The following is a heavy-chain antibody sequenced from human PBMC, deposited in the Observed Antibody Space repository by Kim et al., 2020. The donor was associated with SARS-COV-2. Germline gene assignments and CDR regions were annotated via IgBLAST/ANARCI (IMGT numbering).Heavy chain of an antibody. D-gene: IGHD3-9*01. V-gene: IGHV4-61*02. J-gene: IGHJ4*02. CDR2: IYPSGNT. Sequence: SETLSLTCTVSGGSISSASYFWSWIRQPAGQALEWIGRIYPSGNTNYNPSLKSRVTISLDTSKTQFSLKLSSVTAADTAVYYCSTRGGRYFDWGQGTLVTVSS. CDR1: GGSISSASYF. CDR3: STRGGRYFD.